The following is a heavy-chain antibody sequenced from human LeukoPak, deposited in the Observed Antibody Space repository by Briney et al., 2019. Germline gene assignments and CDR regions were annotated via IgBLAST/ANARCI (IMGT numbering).Heavy chain of an antibody. J-gene: IGHJ6*02. CDR1: GFPFSSYS. CDR3: ASLLGVATVTRVYYYYSMGG. Sequence: GGSLRLSWAASGFPFSSYSMNWVRQAPGKGLEWVSSISSSSSYIYYADSVKGRFTISRDNAKNSLYLQMNSLRAEDTAVCYCASLLGVATVTRVYYYYSMGGWGQGTTVTVSS. CDR2: ISSSSSYI. V-gene: IGHV3-21*01. D-gene: IGHD5-12*01.